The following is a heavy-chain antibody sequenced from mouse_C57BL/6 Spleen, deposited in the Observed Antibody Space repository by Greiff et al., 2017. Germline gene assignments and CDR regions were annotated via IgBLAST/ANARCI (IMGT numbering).Heavy chain of an antibody. CDR2: IDPSDSYT. J-gene: IGHJ4*01. CDR3: ARNDGYAMDY. D-gene: IGHD2-3*01. CDR1: GYTFTSYW. V-gene: IGHV1-69*01. Sequence: VQLQQPGAELVMPGASVKLSCKASGYTFTSYWMHWVKQRPGQGLEWIGEIDPSDSYTNYNQKFKGKSTLTVDKSSSTAYMHLSSLTSEDSAVYYCARNDGYAMDYWGQGTSVTVSS.